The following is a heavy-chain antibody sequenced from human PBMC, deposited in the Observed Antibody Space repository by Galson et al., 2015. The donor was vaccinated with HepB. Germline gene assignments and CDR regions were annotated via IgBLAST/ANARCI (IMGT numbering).Heavy chain of an antibody. V-gene: IGHV3-21*01. J-gene: IGHJ4*02. CDR1: GFTFSSYS. CDR3: ARRGMTGIAARRGIDY. D-gene: IGHD6-6*01. Sequence: SLRLSCAASGFTFSSYSMNWVRQAPGKGLEWVSSISSSSSYIYYADSVKGRFTISRDNAKNSLYLQMNSLRAEDTAVYYCARRGMTGIAARRGIDYWGQGTLVTVSS. CDR2: ISSSSSYI.